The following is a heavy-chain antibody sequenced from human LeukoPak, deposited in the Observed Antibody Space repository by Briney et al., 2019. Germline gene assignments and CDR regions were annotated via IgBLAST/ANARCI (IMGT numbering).Heavy chain of an antibody. J-gene: IGHJ6*02. CDR1: GGTFSSYA. CDR3: AVVHDYGGKITGYYGMDV. D-gene: IGHD4-23*01. CDR2: IIPIFGTA. Sequence: GSSVKVSCKASGGTFSSYAISWVRQAPGQGLEWMGGIIPIFGTANYAQKFQGRVTITADEPTSTAYMELSSLRSEDTAVYYCAVVHDYGGKITGYYGMDVWGQGTTVTVSS. V-gene: IGHV1-69*01.